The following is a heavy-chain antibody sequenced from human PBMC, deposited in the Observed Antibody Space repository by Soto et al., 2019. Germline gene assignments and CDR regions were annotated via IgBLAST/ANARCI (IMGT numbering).Heavy chain of an antibody. CDR1: GGSMRSSDYY. D-gene: IGHD6-13*01. CDR3: ARPGYSSSWYWFDP. CDR2: MHYSGST. J-gene: IGHJ5*02. V-gene: IGHV4-39*01. Sequence: QVQLQESGPGLVKPSETLSLICSVSGGSMRSSDYYWGWIRQPPNKGLEWIGSMHYSGSTFYNPSLKSRVPISVDTSKNQFSLKLTSVTAADTAVYYCARPGYSSSWYWFDPWGQGTLVTVSS.